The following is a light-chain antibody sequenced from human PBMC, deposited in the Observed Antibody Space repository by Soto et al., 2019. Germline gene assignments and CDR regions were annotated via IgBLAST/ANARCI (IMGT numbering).Light chain of an antibody. V-gene: IGLV6-57*01. CDR1: SGSIASNY. CDR2: EDY. Sequence: NFMLTQPHSVSESPGKTVTISCTRSSGSIASNYVQWYQQRPGSSPTTVIYEDYQRPSGVPDRFSGSIDSSSNSASLTISGLETEDEADYYCQSYDPTNQVFGGGTKLTVL. J-gene: IGLJ3*02. CDR3: QSYDPTNQV.